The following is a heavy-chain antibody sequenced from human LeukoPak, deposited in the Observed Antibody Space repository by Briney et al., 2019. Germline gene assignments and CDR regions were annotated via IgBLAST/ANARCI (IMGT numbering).Heavy chain of an antibody. CDR1: GYTFTSYY. CDR3: ARVRAPYYDFGSGSEIVGNWFDP. CDR2: INPSGGST. D-gene: IGHD3-3*01. V-gene: IGHV1-46*01. Sequence: ASVKVSCKASGYTFTSYYMHWVRQAPGQGLEWMGIINPSGGSTSYAQKFQGRVTMTRDTSTSTVYMELSSLRSEDTAVYYCARVRAPYYDFGSGSEIVGNWFDPWGQGTLVTVSS. J-gene: IGHJ5*02.